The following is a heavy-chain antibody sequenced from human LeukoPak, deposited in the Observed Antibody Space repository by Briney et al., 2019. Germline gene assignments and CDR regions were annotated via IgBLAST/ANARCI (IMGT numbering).Heavy chain of an antibody. D-gene: IGHD3-10*01. Sequence: PSETLSLTYTVSGGSISSYYWSWIRQPPGKGLEWIGYIYYSGSTNYNPSLKSRVTISVDTSKNQFSLKLSSVTAADTAVYYCARHYGSGSYYPHYFDYWGQGTLVTVSS. V-gene: IGHV4-59*08. J-gene: IGHJ4*02. CDR1: GGSISSYY. CDR2: IYYSGST. CDR3: ARHYGSGSYYPHYFDY.